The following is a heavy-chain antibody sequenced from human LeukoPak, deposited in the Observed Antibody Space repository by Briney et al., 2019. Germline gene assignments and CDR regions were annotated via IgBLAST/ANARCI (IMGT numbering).Heavy chain of an antibody. Sequence: SETLSLTCTVSGGSISSYYWSWIRQPPGKGLEWIGYIYYSGSTNYNPSLKSRVTISVDTSKNQFSLKLSSVTAADTAVYYCARGKVATIYHAFDIWGQGTMGTVSS. CDR1: GGSISSYY. J-gene: IGHJ3*02. V-gene: IGHV4-59*01. D-gene: IGHD5-12*01. CDR2: IYYSGST. CDR3: ARGKVATIYHAFDI.